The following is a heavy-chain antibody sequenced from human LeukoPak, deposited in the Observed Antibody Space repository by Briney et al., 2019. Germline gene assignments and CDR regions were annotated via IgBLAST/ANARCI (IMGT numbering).Heavy chain of an antibody. D-gene: IGHD2-2*01. Sequence: GGSLRLSCAVSGFTFSSYAMSWVRQAPGKGLVWVSTISGSGGSTYYADSVKGRFTISRDNSKNTLYLQMNSLRAEDTAVYYCAKDLDIVVVPAAFDPWGQGTLVTVSS. CDR1: GFTFSSYA. CDR2: ISGSGGST. V-gene: IGHV3-23*01. CDR3: AKDLDIVVVPAAFDP. J-gene: IGHJ5*02.